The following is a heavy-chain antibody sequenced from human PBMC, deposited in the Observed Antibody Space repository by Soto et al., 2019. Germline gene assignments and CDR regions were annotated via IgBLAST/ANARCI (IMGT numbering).Heavy chain of an antibody. V-gene: IGHV4-4*02. CDR2: IYHSGST. CDR3: ARERAAAFGGWFDP. J-gene: IGHJ5*02. D-gene: IGHD6-13*01. Sequence: SETLSLTCAVSGGSISSSNWWSWVRQPPGKGLEWIGEIYHSGSTNYNPSLKSRVTISVVKSKNQFSLKLSSVTAADTAVYYCARERAAAFGGWFDPWGQGTLVTVSS. CDR1: GGSISSSNW.